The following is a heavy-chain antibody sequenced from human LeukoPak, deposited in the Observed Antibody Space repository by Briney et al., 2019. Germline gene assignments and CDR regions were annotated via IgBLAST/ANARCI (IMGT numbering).Heavy chain of an antibody. V-gene: IGHV3-33*01. D-gene: IGHD3-10*01. Sequence: PGRSLRLSCAASGFTFSSYGMHWVRQAPGKGLEWVAVTWYDGSNKYYADSVKGRFTISRDNSKNTLYLQMNSLRAEDTAVYYCASSPLWFGEQYFDYWGQGTLVTVSS. CDR2: TWYDGSNK. J-gene: IGHJ4*02. CDR1: GFTFSSYG. CDR3: ASSPLWFGEQYFDY.